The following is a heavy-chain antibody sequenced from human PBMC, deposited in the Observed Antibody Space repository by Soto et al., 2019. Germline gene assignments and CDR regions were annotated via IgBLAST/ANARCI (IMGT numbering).Heavy chain of an antibody. Sequence: PGGSLRLSCAASGFTFSICAMTWVRQSPGMGLQWVSAISDSGGSTYYADSVRGRFAISRDNSKNTLYLQLNSLGAEDTAVYYCAKDKPAAGSQWLVPFWGRGTLVTVSS. D-gene: IGHD6-19*01. J-gene: IGHJ4*02. CDR2: ISDSGGST. CDR1: GFTFSICA. CDR3: AKDKPAAGSQWLVPF. V-gene: IGHV3-23*01.